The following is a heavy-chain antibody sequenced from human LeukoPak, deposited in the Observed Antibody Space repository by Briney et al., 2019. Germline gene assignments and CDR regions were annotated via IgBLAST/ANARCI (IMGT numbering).Heavy chain of an antibody. V-gene: IGHV3-23*01. CDR3: AKGFSPKRFLEWLFADY. CDR1: GFTFSSYA. J-gene: IGHJ4*02. CDR2: ISGSGGST. D-gene: IGHD3-3*01. Sequence: GGSLRLSCAASGFTFSSYAMSWVRQAPGRGLEWVSAISGSGGSTYYADSVKGRFTISRDNSKNTLYLQMNSMRAEDTAVYYCAKGFSPKRFLEWLFADYWGQGTLVTVSS.